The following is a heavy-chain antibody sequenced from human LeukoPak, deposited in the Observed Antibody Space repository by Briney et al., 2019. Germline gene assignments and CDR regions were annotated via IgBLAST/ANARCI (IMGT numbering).Heavy chain of an antibody. D-gene: IGHD2-15*01. CDR3: ARRGKDSPYYYYYMDV. Sequence: SVKVSCKASGGTFSSWAISWVRQAPGQGLEWMGGIIPIFGTANYAQKFQGRVTITTDESTSTAYMELSSLRSEDTAVYYCARRGKDSPYYYYYMDVWGKGTTVTVSS. CDR1: GGTFSSWA. J-gene: IGHJ6*03. V-gene: IGHV1-69*05. CDR2: IIPIFGTA.